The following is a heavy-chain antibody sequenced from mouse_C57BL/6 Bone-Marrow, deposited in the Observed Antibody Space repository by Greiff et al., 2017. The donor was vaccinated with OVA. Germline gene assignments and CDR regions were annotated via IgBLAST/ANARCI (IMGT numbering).Heavy chain of an antibody. Sequence: VKLMESGAELVKPGASVKISCKASGYTFTDYYINWVKQRPGQGLEWIGKIGPGSGSTYYNEKFKGKATLAADKSSSTAYMQLSSLTSEDSAVYFCARFYYYGSSTWYFDVWGTGTTVTVSS. V-gene: IGHV1-77*01. CDR1: GYTFTDYY. J-gene: IGHJ1*03. D-gene: IGHD1-1*01. CDR3: ARFYYYGSSTWYFDV. CDR2: IGPGSGST.